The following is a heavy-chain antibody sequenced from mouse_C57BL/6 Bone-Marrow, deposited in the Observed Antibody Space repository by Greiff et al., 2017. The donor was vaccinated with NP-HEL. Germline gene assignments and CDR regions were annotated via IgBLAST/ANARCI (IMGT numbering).Heavy chain of an antibody. CDR3: AREDYYYGSSYPGAY. V-gene: IGHV1-55*01. CDR2: IYPGSGST. CDR1: GYTFTSYW. Sequence: QVQLQQPGAELVKPGASVKMSCKASGYTFTSYWITWVKQRPGQGLEWIGDIYPGSGSTNYNEKFKSKATLTVDTSSSTAYMQLSSLTSEDSAVYYCAREDYYYGSSYPGAYWGQGTLVTVSA. J-gene: IGHJ3*01. D-gene: IGHD1-1*01.